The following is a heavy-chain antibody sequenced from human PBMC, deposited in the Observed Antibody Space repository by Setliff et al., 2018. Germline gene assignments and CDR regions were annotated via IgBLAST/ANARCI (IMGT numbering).Heavy chain of an antibody. D-gene: IGHD5-12*01. V-gene: IGHV4-39*07. CDR3: ARGRVEMATITPFDY. Sequence: LTCTVSGGSISSSSYYWGWIRQPPGKGLEWIGSIYYSGSTYYNPSLKSRVTISVDTSKNQFSLKLSSVTAADTAVYYCARGRVEMATITPFDYWGQGTLVTVSS. CDR2: IYYSGST. J-gene: IGHJ4*02. CDR1: GGSISSSSYY.